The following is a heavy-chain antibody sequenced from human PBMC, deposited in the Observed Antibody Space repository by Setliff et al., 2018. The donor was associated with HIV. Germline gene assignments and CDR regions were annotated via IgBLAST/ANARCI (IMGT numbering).Heavy chain of an antibody. J-gene: IGHJ6*02. Sequence: GGSLRLSCAASGFTFSSYAMHWVRQAPGKGLEWVSSISGGSTYYADSRKGRFTISRDNSKNTLHLQMNSLRVEDTAVYYCARDLAGTPYYYYGMDVWGQGTTVTVSS. CDR1: GFTFSSYA. D-gene: IGHD3-10*01. V-gene: IGHV3-64*04. CDR3: ARDLAGTPYYYYGMDV. CDR2: ISGGST.